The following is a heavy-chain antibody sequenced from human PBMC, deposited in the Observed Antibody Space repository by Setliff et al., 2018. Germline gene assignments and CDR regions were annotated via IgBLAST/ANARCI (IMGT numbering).Heavy chain of an antibody. J-gene: IGHJ4*02. CDR3: ARDAGGWNFDY. CDR2: INPSGGST. D-gene: IGHD6-19*01. V-gene: IGHV1-46*01. CDR1: GYIFTSYN. Sequence: VASVKVSCKASGYIFTSYNMHWVRQAPGQGLEWMGIINPSGGSTRYAQKLQGRVTMTRDTSTSTVYMELSSLRSEDTAVYYCARDAGGWNFDYWGQGTLVTVSS.